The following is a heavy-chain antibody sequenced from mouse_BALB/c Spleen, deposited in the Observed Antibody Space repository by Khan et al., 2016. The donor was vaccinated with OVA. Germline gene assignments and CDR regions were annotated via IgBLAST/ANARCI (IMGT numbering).Heavy chain of an antibody. V-gene: IGHV3-2*02. Sequence: EVKLLESGPGLVKPSQSLSLTCTVTGYTITSGYAWNWIRQSPGNKLEWMGYISYSGVTSYTPSLKSRISITRDTSKNPFFLQLNSVTTEDTATYDGARGKYYGYYLDYWGQGTTVTVSS. CDR1: GYTITSGYA. CDR2: ISYSGVT. J-gene: IGHJ2*01. CDR3: ARGKYYGYYLDY. D-gene: IGHD1-1*01.